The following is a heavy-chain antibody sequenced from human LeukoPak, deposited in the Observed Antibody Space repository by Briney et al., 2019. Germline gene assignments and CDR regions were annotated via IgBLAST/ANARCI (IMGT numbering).Heavy chain of an antibody. V-gene: IGHV1-18*01. CDR3: AKGGTGGSYSYYYFDF. Sequence: ASVKVSCKASGYKFINYGISWVRQAPGQGLEWMGWISGYNANTNYAEKFQGRVTMTTDTSTSTAYMELRSLTSDDTAVYYCAKGGTGGSYSYYYFDFWGQGTLVTVSS. CDR2: ISGYNANT. D-gene: IGHD3-16*01. J-gene: IGHJ4*02. CDR1: GYKFINYG.